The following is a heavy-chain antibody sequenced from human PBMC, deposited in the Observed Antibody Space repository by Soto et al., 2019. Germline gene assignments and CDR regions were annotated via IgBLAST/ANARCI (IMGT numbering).Heavy chain of an antibody. Sequence: PGGSLRLSCTASGFTFGDYAMSWFRQAPGKGLEWVGFIRSKAYGGTTEYAASVKGRFTISRDDSKSIAYLQMNSLKTEDTAVYYCTRASNYDFWSGYPGYYYGMDVWGQGTTVTVSS. J-gene: IGHJ6*02. CDR3: TRASNYDFWSGYPGYYYGMDV. D-gene: IGHD3-3*01. CDR2: IRSKAYGGTT. CDR1: GFTFGDYA. V-gene: IGHV3-49*03.